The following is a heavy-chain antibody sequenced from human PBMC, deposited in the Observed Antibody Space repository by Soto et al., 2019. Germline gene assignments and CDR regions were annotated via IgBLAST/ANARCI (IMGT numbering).Heavy chain of an antibody. D-gene: IGHD3-22*01. CDR1: GGSVSSATDY. CDR2: TDYSGNS. J-gene: IGHJ5*02. CDR3: ARQSSYDSEHYHYWFDP. V-gene: IGHV4-61*01. Sequence: QVQLQESGPGLVKPSETLSLTCTVSGGSVSSATDYWTWIRQPPGKGLEWIGYTDYSGNSDRNTSLVSRVTISIDRSKNQFSLTLRSVTAADTAVYSCARQSSYDSEHYHYWFDPWGRGILVTVSS.